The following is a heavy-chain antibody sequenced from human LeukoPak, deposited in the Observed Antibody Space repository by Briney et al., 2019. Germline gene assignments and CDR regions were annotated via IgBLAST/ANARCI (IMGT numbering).Heavy chain of an antibody. CDR2: IYYTGSS. V-gene: IGHV4-39*01. CDR1: GGSVSSSTYY. Sequence: PSETLSLTCAVSGGSVSSSTYYWGWIRQPPGRGLEWIGNIYYTGSSYYNPSLKSRVTVSVDTSKDQFSLKMNSVTAADTAVYYCARLSKGRYFDYIFDFWGQGTLLTVSS. CDR3: ARLSKGRYFDYIFDF. D-gene: IGHD3-9*01. J-gene: IGHJ4*02.